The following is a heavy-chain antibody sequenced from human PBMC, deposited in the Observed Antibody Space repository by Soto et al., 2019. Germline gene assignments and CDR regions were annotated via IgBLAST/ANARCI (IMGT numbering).Heavy chain of an antibody. J-gene: IGHJ4*02. D-gene: IGHD5-12*01. V-gene: IGHV3-30*18. CDR1: GFTFSSYG. CDR2: ISYDGGNK. CDR3: AKGSLEWLRLGVDYFDY. Sequence: LRLSCAASGFTFSSYGMHWVRQAPGKGLEWVAVISYDGGNKYYADSVKGRFTISRDNSKNTLFLQMNSLRGEDTAVHYCAKGSLEWLRLGVDYFDYWGQGTMVTVSS.